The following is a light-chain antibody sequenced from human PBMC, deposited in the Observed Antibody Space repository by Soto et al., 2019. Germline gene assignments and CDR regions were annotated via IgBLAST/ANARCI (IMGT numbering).Light chain of an antibody. V-gene: IGKV3-20*01. CDR3: QQYDNSLSYS. CDR2: AAS. J-gene: IGKJ2*03. CDR1: QSVSSSY. Sequence: EIVLTQSPGTLSLSPGERATLSCSASQSVSSSYLAWYQQKPGQAPRLLIYAASSRATGIPDRFSGGGSGTDFTLTISRLEPEDFAVYYCQQYDNSLSYSFGQGTKVDIK.